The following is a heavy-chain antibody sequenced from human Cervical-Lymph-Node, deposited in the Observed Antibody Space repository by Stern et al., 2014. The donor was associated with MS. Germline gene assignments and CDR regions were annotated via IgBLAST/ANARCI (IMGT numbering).Heavy chain of an antibody. J-gene: IGHJ4*02. CDR2: IHSDGGNT. V-gene: IGHV3-74*02. CDR1: GFTFSSYW. Sequence: VQLVESGGGLVQPGGSLRLSCAASGFTFSSYWMHWVRQAPGQGLVWVSRIHSDGGNTIYADSVKGRFTISRDNAKNTLYLQMSSLRAEDTAVYYCARGLNNGWYYVDFWGQGTLVTVSS. D-gene: IGHD6-19*01. CDR3: ARGLNNGWYYVDF.